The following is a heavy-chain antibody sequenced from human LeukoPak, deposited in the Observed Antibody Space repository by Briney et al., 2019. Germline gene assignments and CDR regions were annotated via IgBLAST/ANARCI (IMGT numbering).Heavy chain of an antibody. CDR1: GFSFTDYV. CDR2: ISGSGGST. Sequence: GGSFRLSCAPSGFSFTDYVVHWVREPPGKGLEWVSGISGSGGSTFYPDSVKGRFTISRDNSRNTVYLEVNSLRAEETAVYYCAKDWAITIRGWFDGWGQGTLMTVSS. D-gene: IGHD1-14*01. V-gene: IGHV3-23*01. J-gene: IGHJ5*02. CDR3: AKDWAITIRGWFDG.